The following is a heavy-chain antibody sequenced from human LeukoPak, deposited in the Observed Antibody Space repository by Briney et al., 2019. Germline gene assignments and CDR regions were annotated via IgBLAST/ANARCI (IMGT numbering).Heavy chain of an antibody. CDR1: GFSLSTSGVG. CDR2: IYWDDDK. D-gene: IGHD6-19*01. CDR3: AHRRGIAVAGPFDY. V-gene: IGHV2-5*02. J-gene: IGHJ4*02. Sequence: CGPTLVNPTQTLTLTCTFSGFSLSTSGVGVGWIRQPPGKALEWLALIYWDDDKRYSPSLKSRLTITKDTSKNQVVLTMTNMDPVDTATYYCAHRRGIAVAGPFDYWGQGTLVTVSS.